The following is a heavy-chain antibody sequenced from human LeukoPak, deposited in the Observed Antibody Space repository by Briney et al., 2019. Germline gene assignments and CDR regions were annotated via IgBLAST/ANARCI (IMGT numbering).Heavy chain of an antibody. V-gene: IGHV1-18*01. CDR2: ISAYNGNT. CDR3: ARGGIAVAPDY. D-gene: IGHD6-19*01. Sequence: ASVKVSCKASGYTFSSYGINWVRQAPGQGLEWMGRISAYNGNTKYAEKLQGRVTMTTDTSTSTAYMELRSLRSDDTAVYYCARGGIAVAPDYWGQGTLVTVSS. CDR1: GYTFSSYG. J-gene: IGHJ4*02.